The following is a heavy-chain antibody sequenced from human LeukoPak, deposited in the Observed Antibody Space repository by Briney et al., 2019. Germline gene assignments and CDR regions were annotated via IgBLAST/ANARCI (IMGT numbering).Heavy chain of an antibody. V-gene: IGHV4-30-4*01. CDR3: ARDKMFFSNYYYGMDV. CDR1: GVSISSGDYY. J-gene: IGHJ6*02. D-gene: IGHD3-10*01. CDR2: IYYSGNT. Sequence: SQTLSLTCTVSGVSISSGDYYWSWIRQPPGKGLEWIGFIYYSGNTYYNPSLKSRVTISVDTSKNQFSLRLSSVIAADTAVYYCARDKMFFSNYYYGMDVWGQGTTVTVSS.